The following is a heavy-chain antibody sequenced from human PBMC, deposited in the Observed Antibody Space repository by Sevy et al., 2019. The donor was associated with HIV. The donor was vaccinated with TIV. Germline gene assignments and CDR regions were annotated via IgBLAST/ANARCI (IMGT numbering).Heavy chain of an antibody. CDR2: IIPIFGTT. J-gene: IGHJ3*02. D-gene: IGHD2-15*01. CDR3: ALDCNAYDI. V-gene: IGHV1-69*06. Sequence: ASVKVSCKASGGTFNSYGINWVRQAPGQGLEWMGGIIPIFGTTNYAQKFQGRVTITADKSTSTVHMELSSLRSEDTAEYYCALDCNAYDIWGQGTMVTV. CDR1: GGTFNSYG.